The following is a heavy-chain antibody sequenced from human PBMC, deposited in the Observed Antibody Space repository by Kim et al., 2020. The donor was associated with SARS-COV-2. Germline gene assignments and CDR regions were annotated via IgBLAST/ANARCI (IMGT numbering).Heavy chain of an antibody. CDR3: ARQPRDILTGHHFDY. V-gene: IGHV1-69*13. CDR2: IIPIFGTA. Sequence: SVKVSCKASGGTFSSYAISWVRRAPGQGLEWMGGIIPIFGTANYAQKFQGRVTITADESTSTAYMELSSLRSEDTAVYYCARQPRDILTGHHFDYWGQGTLVTVSS. CDR1: GGTFSSYA. D-gene: IGHD3-9*01. J-gene: IGHJ4*02.